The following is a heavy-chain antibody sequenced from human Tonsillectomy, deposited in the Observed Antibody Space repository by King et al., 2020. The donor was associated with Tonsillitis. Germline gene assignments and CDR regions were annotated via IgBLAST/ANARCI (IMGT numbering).Heavy chain of an antibody. CDR3: SKDVYGYGDSVFDY. J-gene: IGHJ4*02. D-gene: IGHD4-17*01. Sequence: VQLVESGGGLVQPGGSLRLSCAASGFTFSSYAMSWVRQAPGKGLEWVSAISGSGDSTYSADSVRGRFTISRDNSKNTLYLQMNSLRAEDTAIYYCSKDVYGYGDSVFDYWGQGTLVTVSS. CDR1: GFTFSSYA. V-gene: IGHV3-23*04. CDR2: ISGSGDST.